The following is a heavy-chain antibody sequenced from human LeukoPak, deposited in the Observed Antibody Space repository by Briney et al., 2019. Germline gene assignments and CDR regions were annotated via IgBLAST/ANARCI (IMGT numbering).Heavy chain of an antibody. J-gene: IGHJ6*03. CDR2: INPNSGGT. CDR1: GYTFTGYY. V-gene: IGHV1-2*02. D-gene: IGHD6-13*01. CDR3: ASHSPGIAAAGTHTYYYYYYMDV. Sequence: ASVKVSCKASGYTFTGYYMHWVRQAPGQGLEWMGWINPNSGGTKYAQKFQGRVTMTRDTSINTAYMELSRLRSDDTAVYYCASHSPGIAAAGTHTYYYYYYMDVWGKGTTVTVSS.